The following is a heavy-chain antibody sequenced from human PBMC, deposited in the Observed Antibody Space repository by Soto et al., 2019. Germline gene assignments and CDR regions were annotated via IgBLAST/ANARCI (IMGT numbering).Heavy chain of an antibody. J-gene: IGHJ4*02. CDR2: VNPILSMS. D-gene: IGHD3-10*01. CDR1: GDTFNFYS. CDR3: ASSYGSGYRAFDY. V-gene: IGHV1-69*02. Sequence: QVQLVQSGAEVKRPGSSVKVSCKASGDTFNFYSINWVRQAPGVGLEWVGRVNPILSMSNYAQRFQGRVTMTADKSTSTAYMELRSLRSEDTAIYYCASSYGSGYRAFDYWGQGARVTVSS.